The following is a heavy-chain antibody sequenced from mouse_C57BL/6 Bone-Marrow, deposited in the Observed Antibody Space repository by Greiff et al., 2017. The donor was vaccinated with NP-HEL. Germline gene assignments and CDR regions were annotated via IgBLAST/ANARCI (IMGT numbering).Heavy chain of an antibody. V-gene: IGHV7-3*01. CDR2: IRNKANGYTT. CDR3: ARYRAYYYGSSPYAMDY. CDR1: GFTFTDYY. J-gene: IGHJ4*01. D-gene: IGHD1-1*01. Sequence: EVMLVESGGGLVQPGGSLSLSCAASGFTFTDYYISWVRQPPGTALVWLGFIRNKANGYTTESSTSVKGRFTISRDNSQSILYLQMKVLRAEDSATYYCARYRAYYYGSSPYAMDYWGQGTSVTVSS.